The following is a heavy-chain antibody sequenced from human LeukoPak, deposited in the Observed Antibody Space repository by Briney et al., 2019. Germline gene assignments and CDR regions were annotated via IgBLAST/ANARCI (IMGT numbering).Heavy chain of an antibody. CDR1: GGSFSGYY. D-gene: IGHD6-19*01. Sequence: KASETLSLTCAVYGGSFSGYYWSWIRQPPGKALEWIGSVYYSGTTSSNPSLKSRVTISVDMSKNEFSLRLRSVTAADTAMYYCARGTLYSGWSYYFDDWGQGNQVTVSS. CDR3: ARGTLYSGWSYYFDD. CDR2: VYYSGTT. V-gene: IGHV4-34*01. J-gene: IGHJ4*02.